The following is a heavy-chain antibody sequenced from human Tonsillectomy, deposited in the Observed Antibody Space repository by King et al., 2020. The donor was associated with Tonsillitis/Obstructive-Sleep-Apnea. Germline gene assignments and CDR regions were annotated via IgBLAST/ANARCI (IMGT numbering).Heavy chain of an antibody. Sequence: DVQLVESGGGLVQPGRSLRLSCAASGFTFDDYAMHWVRQAPGKGLEWVSGISWNSGSIGYADSVKGRFTISRDNAKNSLYLQMNSLRAEDTALYYCAKGDCSSTSCYTSYYYYMDVWGKGTTVTVSS. J-gene: IGHJ6*03. CDR1: GFTFDDYA. D-gene: IGHD2-2*02. CDR2: ISWNSGSI. CDR3: AKGDCSSTSCYTSYYYYMDV. V-gene: IGHV3-9*01.